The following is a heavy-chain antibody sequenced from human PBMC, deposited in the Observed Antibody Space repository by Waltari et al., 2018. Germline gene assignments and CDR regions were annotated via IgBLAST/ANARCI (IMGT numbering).Heavy chain of an antibody. CDR2: LNQDGSAK. V-gene: IGHV3-7*01. D-gene: IGHD4-17*01. CDR1: GFTCTTYW. Sequence: EVQLVESGGGLVQPGGSLRLSCAASGFTCTTYWMTWVCQAPGKGLEWVANLNQDGSAKFYVESVKGRFTISRDNAKNSLFLQMNSLRAEDTAVYYCARGVSGDSGPADYWGQGTLVTVSS. J-gene: IGHJ4*02. CDR3: ARGVSGDSGPADY.